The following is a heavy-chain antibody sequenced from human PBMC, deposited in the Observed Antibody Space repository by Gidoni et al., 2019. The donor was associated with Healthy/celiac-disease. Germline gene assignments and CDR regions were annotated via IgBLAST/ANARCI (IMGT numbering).Heavy chain of an antibody. CDR1: GFTFSSYS. Sequence: EVQLVESGGGLVKPGGSLRLSCAASGFTFSSYSMNWVRQAPGKGREWVSSISSSSSYIYYADSVKGRFTISRDNAKNSLYLQMNSLRAEDTAVYYCARDGPPLMNTGGNWFDPWGQGTLVTVSS. D-gene: IGHD4-17*01. CDR2: ISSSSSYI. CDR3: ARDGPPLMNTGGNWFDP. V-gene: IGHV3-21*01. J-gene: IGHJ5*02.